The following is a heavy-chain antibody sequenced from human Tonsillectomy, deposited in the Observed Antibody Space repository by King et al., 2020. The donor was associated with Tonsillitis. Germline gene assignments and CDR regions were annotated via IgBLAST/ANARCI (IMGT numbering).Heavy chain of an antibody. CDR1: GFTVSSNY. D-gene: IGHD2-2*01. Sequence: VQLVESGGGLVQPGGSLRLSCAASGFTVSSNYMSWVRQAPGKGLEWVSVIYSGGSTYYADSVKGRFTISRHNSKNTLYLQMNSLRAEDTAVYYCARTGYCRSNSCPFPRFDPRGQGTLVTASS. CDR3: ARTGYCRSNSCPFPRFDP. V-gene: IGHV3-53*04. CDR2: IYSGGST. J-gene: IGHJ5*02.